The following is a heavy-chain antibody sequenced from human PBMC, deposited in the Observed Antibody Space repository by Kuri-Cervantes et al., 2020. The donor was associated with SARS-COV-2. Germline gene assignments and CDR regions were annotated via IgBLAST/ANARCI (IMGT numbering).Heavy chain of an antibody. CDR1: GYSISSGYY. CDR3: ARVDGYTLGFDY. CDR2: ICHSGST. Sequence: GSLRLSCTVSGYSISSGYYWGWIRQPPGKGLEWIGSICHSGSTYYNPSLKSRVTISVDTSKNQFSLKLSSVTAADTAVYYCARVDGYTLGFDYWGQGTLVTVSS. V-gene: IGHV4-38-2*02. J-gene: IGHJ4*02. D-gene: IGHD5-24*01.